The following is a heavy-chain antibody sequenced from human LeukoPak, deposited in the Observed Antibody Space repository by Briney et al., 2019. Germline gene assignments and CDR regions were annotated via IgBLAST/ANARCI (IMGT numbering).Heavy chain of an antibody. CDR2: IYHSGST. CDR3: ARAARWLQPENWFDP. V-gene: IGHV4-38-2*02. CDR1: GYSISSGYY. Sequence: PSETLSLTCTVSGYSISSGYYWGWIRQPPGKGLEWIGSIYHSGSTYYNPSLKSRVTISVDTSKIQFSLKLSSVTAADTAVYYCARAARWLQPENWFDPWGQGTLVTVSS. D-gene: IGHD5-24*01. J-gene: IGHJ5*02.